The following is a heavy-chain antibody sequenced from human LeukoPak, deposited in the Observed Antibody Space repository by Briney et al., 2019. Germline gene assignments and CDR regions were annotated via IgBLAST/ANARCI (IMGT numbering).Heavy chain of an antibody. CDR1: GFTFSSYW. CDR2: IKQDGSEK. D-gene: IGHD3-3*01. CDR3: ARDEYDFWSGYYSDY. Sequence: PGGSLRLSCAASGFTFSSYWMSWVRQAPGKGLEWVANIKQDGSEKYYVDSVKGRFTISRDNAKNSLYLQMNSLRAEDTAVYYCARDEYDFWSGYYSDYWGQGTLVTVSS. V-gene: IGHV3-7*01. J-gene: IGHJ4*02.